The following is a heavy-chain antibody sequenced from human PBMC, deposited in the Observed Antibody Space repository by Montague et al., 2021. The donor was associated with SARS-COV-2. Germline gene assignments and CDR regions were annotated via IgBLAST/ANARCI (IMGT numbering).Heavy chain of an antibody. D-gene: IGHD3-10*01. CDR2: IFYSGST. CDR1: GGSISSSSYY. V-gene: IGHV4-39*01. Sequence: SETLSLTRTVSGGSISSSSYYWVWIRQPPGKGLEWIGSIFYSGSTDYNPSLKSRVTISVDTSKNQFSLKLSSVTAADTAVYYCASMVRAQVYYFDYWGQGTLVTVSS. J-gene: IGHJ4*02. CDR3: ASMVRAQVYYFDY.